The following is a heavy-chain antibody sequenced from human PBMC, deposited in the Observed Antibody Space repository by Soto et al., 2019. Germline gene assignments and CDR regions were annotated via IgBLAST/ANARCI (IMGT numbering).Heavy chain of an antibody. D-gene: IGHD2-2*02. CDR3: AQGEYLDY. CDR2: ISDTGHTT. Sequence: EVQLLESGGGLVQPGGSLRLSCAASGFRFSDYEMSWARQAPGKGLEWVSFISDTGHTTRYADSVEGRFTISRDNSKNTLYLEMNNLRTDDTAVYHCAQGEYLDYWGQGSLVTVSS. V-gene: IGHV3-23*01. J-gene: IGHJ4*02. CDR1: GFRFSDYE.